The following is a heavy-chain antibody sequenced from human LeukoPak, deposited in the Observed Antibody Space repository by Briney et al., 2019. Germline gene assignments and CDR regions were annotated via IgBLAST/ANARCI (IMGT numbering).Heavy chain of an antibody. V-gene: IGHV3-53*01. CDR2: IYSGGST. D-gene: IGHD2-8*02. J-gene: IGHJ4*02. CDR1: GFIVSSDY. CDR3: ASGGKYCTGGACYGD. Sequence: GGSLRLSCAASGFIVSSDYISWVRDTPGKGLEGVSVIYSGGSTFYADSVKGRFTISRDNSKNTVYLQMNSLRAEDTAVYYCASGGKYCTGGACYGDWGQGTLVTVSS.